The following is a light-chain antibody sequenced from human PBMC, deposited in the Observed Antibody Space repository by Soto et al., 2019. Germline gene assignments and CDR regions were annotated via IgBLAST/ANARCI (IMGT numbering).Light chain of an antibody. J-gene: IGKJ2*01. CDR1: QSVSSSY. CDR2: GAS. V-gene: IGKV3-20*01. CDR3: QRYGSS. Sequence: EIVLTQSPGTLSLSQGERATLPCRASQSVSSSYLAWYQQKPGQAPRLLIYGASSRATGIPDRFSGSGSGTDFTLTISRLEPEDFAVYYCQRYGSSFGQGTKLEIK.